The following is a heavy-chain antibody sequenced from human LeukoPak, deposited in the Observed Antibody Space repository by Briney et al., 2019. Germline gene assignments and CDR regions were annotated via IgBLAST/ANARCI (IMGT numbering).Heavy chain of an antibody. D-gene: IGHD5-18*01. J-gene: IGHJ5*02. CDR3: ARGIDGYSYGYDWFDP. V-gene: IGHV1-69*02. Sequence: ASVKVSCKASGGTFSSYTISWVRQAPGQGLEWMGRIIPILGIANYAQKFQGRVTITADKSTSTAYMELSSLRSEDTAVYYCARGIDGYSYGYDWFDPWGQGTLVTVSS. CDR2: IIPILGIA. CDR1: GGTFSSYT.